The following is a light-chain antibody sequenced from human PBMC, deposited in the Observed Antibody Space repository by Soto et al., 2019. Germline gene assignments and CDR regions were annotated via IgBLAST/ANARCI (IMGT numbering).Light chain of an antibody. CDR2: DVS. J-gene: IGLJ2*01. V-gene: IGLV2-14*01. CDR1: SSDIGNYNY. Sequence: QSVLTQPASVSGSPGQSITISCTGTSSDIGNYNYVSWYQQHPGKAPELMIYDVSNRPSGVSDRFSGSKSGNTASLTISGLQAEDEAHYYCSSYTSSNTLLFGGGTQLTVL. CDR3: SSYTSSNTLL.